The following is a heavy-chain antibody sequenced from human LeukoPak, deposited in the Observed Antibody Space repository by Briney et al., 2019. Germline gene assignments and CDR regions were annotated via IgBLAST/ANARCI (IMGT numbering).Heavy chain of an antibody. J-gene: IGHJ4*02. V-gene: IGHV3-30*02. CDR1: GFTFSYYG. CDR2: IRYEKNEK. CDR3: VKVAKYYYGSETYYFFEH. Sequence: PGGSLRLSCAGSGFTFSYYGMHWVRQAPGKGLEWVAFIRYEKNEKYYADSVKGRFTISRNNAKNSLYLQMNSLRVEDTAIYYCVKVAKYYYGSETYYFFEHWGQGTPVTASS. D-gene: IGHD3-10*01.